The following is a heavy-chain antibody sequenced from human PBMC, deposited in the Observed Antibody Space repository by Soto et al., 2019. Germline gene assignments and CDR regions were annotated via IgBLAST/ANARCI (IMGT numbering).Heavy chain of an antibody. V-gene: IGHV3-30-3*01. CDR2: ISYDGSNH. CDR3: ARDPVTKYYGSGSKFDF. J-gene: IGHJ4*02. Sequence: QEQLVESGGGVVLPGRSLRLSCAASGFNFGFYAMHWVRQAPGKGLEWVAVISYDGSNHYHADSVKGRFTISRDNSRNTLYLQMNSLRPEDTAIYFCARDPVTKYYGSGSKFDFWGQGTLVIVSS. D-gene: IGHD3-10*01. CDR1: GFNFGFYA.